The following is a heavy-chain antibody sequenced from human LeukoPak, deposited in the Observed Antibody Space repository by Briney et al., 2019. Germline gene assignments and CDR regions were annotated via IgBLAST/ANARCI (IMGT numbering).Heavy chain of an antibody. D-gene: IGHD5-18*01. J-gene: IGHJ3*02. CDR2: ISGSGGSA. V-gene: IGHV3-23*01. CDR1: GFTFSSYA. CDR3: AVTAMVTLGGDAFDI. Sequence: PGGSLRLSCAASGFTFSSYAMSWVRQAPGKGLEWVSAISGSGGSAYYADSVKGRFTISRDNSKNTLYLQMNSLRAEDTAVYYCAVTAMVTLGGDAFDIWGQGTMVTVSS.